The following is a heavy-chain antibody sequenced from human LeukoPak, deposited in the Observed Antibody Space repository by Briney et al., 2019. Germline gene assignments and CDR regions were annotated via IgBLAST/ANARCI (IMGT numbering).Heavy chain of an antibody. D-gene: IGHD1-26*01. CDR2: ISYSGST. Sequence: PSETLSLTCTVSGGSISSDYCNWIRQPPGKGLEWIGYISYSGSTNYNPSLKSRVTISVDTPKNQFALRLSSVTAADTVVYYCARGQVGATTLFDYWGQGILVTVSS. CDR3: ARGQVGATTLFDY. CDR1: GGSISSDY. J-gene: IGHJ4*02. V-gene: IGHV4-59*01.